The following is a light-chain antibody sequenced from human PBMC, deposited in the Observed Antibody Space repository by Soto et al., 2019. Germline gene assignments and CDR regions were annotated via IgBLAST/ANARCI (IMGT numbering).Light chain of an antibody. J-gene: IGLJ3*02. V-gene: IGLV1-44*01. Sequence: QSVLTQPPSASGTPGQRVTISCSGSSSNIGINPVNWYHQLPGTAPKLLIYGNDQRPSGVPDRFSGSRSGTSASRAISGLQSEDEADYYCAAWEDSMSGGVCGGGTKLTVL. CDR3: AAWEDSMSGGV. CDR2: GND. CDR1: SSNIGINP.